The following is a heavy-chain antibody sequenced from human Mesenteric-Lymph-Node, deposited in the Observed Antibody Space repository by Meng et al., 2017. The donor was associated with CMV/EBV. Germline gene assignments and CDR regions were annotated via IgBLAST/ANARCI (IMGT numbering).Heavy chain of an antibody. D-gene: IGHD3-10*01. CDR2: IKSKTDGGTT. J-gene: IGHJ4*02. CDR1: GFTFSNAW. V-gene: IGHV3-15*05. Sequence: GESLKISCAASGFTFSNAWMSWVRQAPGKGLEWVGRIKSKTDGGTTDYAAPVKGRFTISRDDSKNTLYLQMNSLSAEDTAVYYCTRMSMSRGANDFWGQGTLVTVSS. CDR3: TRMSMSRGANDF.